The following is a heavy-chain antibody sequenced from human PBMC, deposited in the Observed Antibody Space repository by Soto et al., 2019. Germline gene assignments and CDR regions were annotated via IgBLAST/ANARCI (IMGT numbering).Heavy chain of an antibody. J-gene: IGHJ4*02. CDR2: IYYTGST. Sequence: QVQLQESGPGLVKPSQTLSLTCTVSGGSISSGGYYWSWIRQHPGKGLEWIGYIYYTGSTYYNPSLRSRVTISVDTSKNQFSLKLSSVTAADTAVYYCASLTLGFYCSSTSCGSDYWGQGTLVTVSS. V-gene: IGHV4-31*03. CDR1: GGSISSGGYY. D-gene: IGHD2-2*01. CDR3: ASLTLGFYCSSTSCGSDY.